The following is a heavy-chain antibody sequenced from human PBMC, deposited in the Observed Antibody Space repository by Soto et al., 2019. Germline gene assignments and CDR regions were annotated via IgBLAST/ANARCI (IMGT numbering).Heavy chain of an antibody. CDR3: STRAYDTSGYYRFDP. J-gene: IGHJ5*01. CDR2: INHSGRV. Sequence: SETLSLTCAVYGGSFSGHSWTWIRQSPGKGLEWIGDINHSGRVNYSPSLKSRVTISLDTFKNQFSLTLSAVTAADTAMYYCSTRAYDTSGYYRFDPWGQGTLVTVSS. D-gene: IGHD3-22*01. V-gene: IGHV4-34*01. CDR1: GGSFSGHS.